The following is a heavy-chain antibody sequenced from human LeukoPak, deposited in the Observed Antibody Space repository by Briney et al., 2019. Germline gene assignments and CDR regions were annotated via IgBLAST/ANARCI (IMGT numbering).Heavy chain of an antibody. CDR3: ATDSLGSLPLYAFDI. CDR1: GYTFTSYG. J-gene: IGHJ3*02. Sequence: GASVKVSCKASGYTFTSYGISWVRQAPGQGLEWMGWISAYNGNTIYAQKFQGRVTMTEDTSTDTAYMELSSLRSEDTAVYYCATDSLGSLPLYAFDIWGQGTMVTVSS. D-gene: IGHD1-26*01. V-gene: IGHV1-18*01. CDR2: ISAYNGNT.